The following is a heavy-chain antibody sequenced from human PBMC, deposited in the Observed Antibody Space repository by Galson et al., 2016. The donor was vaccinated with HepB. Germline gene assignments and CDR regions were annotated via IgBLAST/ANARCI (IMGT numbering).Heavy chain of an antibody. CDR3: ARDTAMDPFDY. V-gene: IGHV3-21*01. CDR2: ISSSSSYI. Sequence: SLRLSCAASGFTFSSYSMNWVRQAPGKGLEWVSSISSSSSYIYYADSVKGRFTISRDNAKNSLYLQRNSLRAEDTAVYYCARDTAMDPFDYWGQGTLVTVSS. J-gene: IGHJ4*02. D-gene: IGHD5-18*01. CDR1: GFTFSSYS.